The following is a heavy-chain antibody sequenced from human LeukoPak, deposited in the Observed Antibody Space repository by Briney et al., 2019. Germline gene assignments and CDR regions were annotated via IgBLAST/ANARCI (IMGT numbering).Heavy chain of an antibody. CDR2: IYYSGST. CDR1: GGSISSYY. V-gene: IGHV4-59*01. D-gene: IGHD6-19*01. CDR3: ARVLPYSSGWGVDY. Sequence: SETLSLTCTVSGGSISSYYWSWIRQPPGKGLEWIGYIYYSGSTNYNPSPKSRVTISVDTSKNRFSLKLSSVTAADTAVYYCARVLPYSSGWGVDYWGQGALVTVSS. J-gene: IGHJ4*02.